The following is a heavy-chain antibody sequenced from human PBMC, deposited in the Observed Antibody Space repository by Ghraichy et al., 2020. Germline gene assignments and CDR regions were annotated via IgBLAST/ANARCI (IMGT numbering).Heavy chain of an antibody. CDR1: GYTFTSYA. Sequence: VKVSCKASGYTFTSYAMHWVRQAPGQRLEWMGWINAGNGNTKYSQKFQGRVTITRDTSASTAYMELSSLRSEDTAVYYCVLGAVYVGITIFGVVIDDYFDYWGQGTLVTVSS. V-gene: IGHV1-3*01. CDR2: INAGNGNT. D-gene: IGHD3-3*01. J-gene: IGHJ4*02. CDR3: VLGAVYVGITIFGVVIDDYFDY.